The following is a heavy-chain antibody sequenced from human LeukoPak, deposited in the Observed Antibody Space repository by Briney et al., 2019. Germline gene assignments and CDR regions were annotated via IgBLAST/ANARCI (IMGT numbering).Heavy chain of an antibody. V-gene: IGHV3-30-3*02. CDR1: GFTFSSYA. Sequence: PGRSLRLSCAASGFTFSSYAMHWVRQAPGKGLEWVAVISYDGSNKYYADSVKGRFTISRDNSKNTLYLQMNSLRAEDTAVYYCAKTRGNSTPPDYWGQGTLVTVSS. D-gene: IGHD2/OR15-2a*01. CDR3: AKTRGNSTPPDY. CDR2: ISYDGSNK. J-gene: IGHJ4*02.